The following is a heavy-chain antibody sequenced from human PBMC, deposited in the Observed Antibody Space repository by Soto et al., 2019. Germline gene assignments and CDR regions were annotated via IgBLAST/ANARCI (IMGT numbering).Heavy chain of an antibody. Sequence: GGSLRLSCAASGFTFSSYAMSWVRQAPGKGLEWVSAISGSGGSTYYADSVKGRFTISRDNSKNTLYLQMNSLRAEDTAVHYCARARTTDGHYYGMDVWGQGTTVTVSS. J-gene: IGHJ6*02. D-gene: IGHD4-17*01. V-gene: IGHV3-23*01. CDR1: GFTFSSYA. CDR2: ISGSGGST. CDR3: ARARTTDGHYYGMDV.